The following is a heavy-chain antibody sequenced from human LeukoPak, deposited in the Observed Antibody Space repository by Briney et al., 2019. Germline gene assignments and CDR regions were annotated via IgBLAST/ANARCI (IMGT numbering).Heavy chain of an antibody. D-gene: IGHD7-27*01. CDR2: TFYSGDA. V-gene: IGHV4-39*01. CDR1: GGSISSSSYY. Sequence: PSETLSLTCTVSGGSISSSSYYWGWIRQPPGKGLEWIGRTFYSGDAYYSPSLKSRVTISADTSKNQFSLKLTSVTAADTAVYFCARHSLGIEYFDHWGRGTLVTVSS. CDR3: ARHSLGIEYFDH. J-gene: IGHJ4*01.